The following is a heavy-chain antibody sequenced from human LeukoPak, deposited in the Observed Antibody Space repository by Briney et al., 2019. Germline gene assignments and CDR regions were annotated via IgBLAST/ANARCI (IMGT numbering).Heavy chain of an antibody. V-gene: IGHV3-30*04. D-gene: IGHD3-10*01. CDR2: MSYDGNFT. J-gene: IGHJ4*02. CDR3: ARGRSVYGSGSYSDY. Sequence: HPGRSLRLSCAASGFTFKRYAMHWVRQAPGMGLEWVTIMSYDGNFTYYSDSVKGRFTISRDNSNDTLYLQMNSLRADDTAIYYCARGRSVYGSGSYSDYRGQGTLVTVSS. CDR1: GFTFKRYA.